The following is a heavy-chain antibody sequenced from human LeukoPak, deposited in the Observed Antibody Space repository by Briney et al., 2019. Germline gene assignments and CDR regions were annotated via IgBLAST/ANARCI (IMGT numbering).Heavy chain of an antibody. Sequence: GGSLRLSCAASGFTVSSNYMSWVRQAPGKGLEWVSVIYSGGSTYYADSVKGRFTISRDNSKNTLYLQMNSLRAEDTAVYYCAGSGSFVLYYFDYWGQGTLVTVSS. V-gene: IGHV3-66*01. CDR3: AGSGSFVLYYFDY. D-gene: IGHD3-10*01. CDR1: GFTVSSNY. J-gene: IGHJ4*02. CDR2: IYSGGST.